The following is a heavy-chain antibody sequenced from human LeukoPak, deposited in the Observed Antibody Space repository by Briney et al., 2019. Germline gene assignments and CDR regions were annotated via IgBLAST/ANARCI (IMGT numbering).Heavy chain of an antibody. V-gene: IGHV1-69*13. J-gene: IGHJ4*02. Sequence: SVKVSCKASGGTFSSYAISWVRQAPGQGLEWMGGIIPIFGTANYAQKFQGRVTITADESTSTAYMELSSLRSGDTAVYYCAWGGLRFLEWLEFDYWGQGTLVTVSS. CDR2: IIPIFGTA. CDR3: AWGGLRFLEWLEFDY. CDR1: GGTFSSYA. D-gene: IGHD3-3*01.